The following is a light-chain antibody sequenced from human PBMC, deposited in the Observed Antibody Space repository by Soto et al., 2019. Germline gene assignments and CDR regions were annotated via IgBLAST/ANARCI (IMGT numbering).Light chain of an antibody. J-gene: IGKJ1*01. CDR1: QTISSW. V-gene: IGKV1-5*03. CDR2: KAS. CDR3: QHYNSYSEA. Sequence: DIQMTQSPSTLSGSVGDRVTITCRASQTISSWLAWYQQKPRKAPKLLIYKASTLKSGVPSRFSGSGSGTEFTLTISSLQPDDFATYYCQHYNSYSEALGQGTKVDIK.